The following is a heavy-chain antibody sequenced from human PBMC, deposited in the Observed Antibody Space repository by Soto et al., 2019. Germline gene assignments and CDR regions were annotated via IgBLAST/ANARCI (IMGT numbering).Heavy chain of an antibody. CDR1: GFTCSRSA. CDR2: VVVGSGYT. Sequence: ASVKVSCKSVGFTCSRSAVLWVRQARGQRGEWIGWVVVGSGYTNYAQKFQERVTITTDMPTSTVYMELSSLTSDDTGVYYCTPPTVTTPYYYYGADVWGQGTSVT. J-gene: IGHJ6*02. V-gene: IGHV1-58*01. CDR3: TPPTVTTPYYYYGADV. D-gene: IGHD4-17*01.